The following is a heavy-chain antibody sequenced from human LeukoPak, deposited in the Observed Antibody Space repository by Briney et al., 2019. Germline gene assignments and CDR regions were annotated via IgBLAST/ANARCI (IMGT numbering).Heavy chain of an antibody. D-gene: IGHD3-10*01. CDR1: GFTFDDYA. CDR3: AKDIGPGVRDAFDI. CDR2: ISWNSGSI. V-gene: IGHV3-9*01. Sequence: PGGSLRLSCAASGFTFDDYAMHWVRQAPGKGLEWVSGISWNSGSIGYADSVKGRFTISRDNAKNSLYLQMNSLRAEDTALYHCAKDIGPGVRDAFDIWGQGTMVTVSS. J-gene: IGHJ3*02.